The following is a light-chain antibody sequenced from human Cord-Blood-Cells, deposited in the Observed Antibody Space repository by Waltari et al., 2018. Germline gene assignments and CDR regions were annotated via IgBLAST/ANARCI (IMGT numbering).Light chain of an antibody. Sequence: QSVLTQPPSASGTPGQRVTISCSGSSSNIGSNTVNWYQQLPGTAPKLRIYSNNQRPSGVPDRFSGSKSGTSASLAISGLQSEDEADYYWAAWDDSLNGPVFGGGTKLTVL. CDR1: SSNIGSNT. J-gene: IGLJ3*02. CDR3: AAWDDSLNGPV. CDR2: SNN. V-gene: IGLV1-44*01.